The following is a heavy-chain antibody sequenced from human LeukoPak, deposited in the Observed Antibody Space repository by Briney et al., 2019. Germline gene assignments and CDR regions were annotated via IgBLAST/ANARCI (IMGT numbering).Heavy chain of an antibody. Sequence: GGSLRLSCAASGFTVSSNYMSWVRQAPGKGLEWVSAISGSGGSTYYADSVKGRFTISRDNSKSTLYLQMNSLRAEDTAVYYCAKDNYYYDSSGSDYWGQGTLVTVSS. CDR2: ISGSGGST. J-gene: IGHJ4*02. V-gene: IGHV3-23*01. CDR3: AKDNYYYDSSGSDY. D-gene: IGHD3-22*01. CDR1: GFTVSSNY.